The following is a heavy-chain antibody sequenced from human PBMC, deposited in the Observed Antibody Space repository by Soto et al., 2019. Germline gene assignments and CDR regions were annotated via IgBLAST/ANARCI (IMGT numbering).Heavy chain of an antibody. J-gene: IGHJ6*02. CDR1: GYSFTNYW. CDR3: ARLHRLGYGMDV. V-gene: IGHV5-51*01. Sequence: GESLKISCKGSGYSFTNYWIGWVRQMPGKGLEWMGIIYPDDSDTTYSPSFQGQVAISAGKSINTAYLQWSSLKASDTAMYYCARLHRLGYGMDVWGQGTTVTVSS. CDR2: IYPDDSDT.